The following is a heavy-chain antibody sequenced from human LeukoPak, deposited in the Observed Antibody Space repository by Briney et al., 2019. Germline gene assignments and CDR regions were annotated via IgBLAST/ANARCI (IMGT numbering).Heavy chain of an antibody. D-gene: IGHD1-26*01. Sequence: SETLSLTCTVSGVSISSYDWSWIRQPPGKGLEWIGYIYYSWSTNYNPSLKRRVTISVDTSKNQFSLKLSSVTAADTAVYYCASDGRSREGFDPWGQGTLVTVSS. CDR1: GVSISSYD. CDR3: ASDGRSREGFDP. CDR2: IYYSWST. V-gene: IGHV4-59*01. J-gene: IGHJ5*02.